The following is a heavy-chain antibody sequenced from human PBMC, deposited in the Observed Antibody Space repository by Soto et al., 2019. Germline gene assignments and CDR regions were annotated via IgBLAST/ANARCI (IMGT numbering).Heavy chain of an antibody. CDR2: ISYDGSNK. CDR3: ASIPPSAVGATSEVDY. V-gene: IGHV3-30*03. Sequence: GGSLRLSCAASGFTFSSYGMHWVRQAPGKGLEWVAVISYDGSNKYYADSVKGRFTISRDNSKNTLYLQMNSLRDEDTAVYYCASIPPSAVGATSEVDYWGQGTLVTVSS. CDR1: GFTFSSYG. J-gene: IGHJ4*02. D-gene: IGHD1-26*01.